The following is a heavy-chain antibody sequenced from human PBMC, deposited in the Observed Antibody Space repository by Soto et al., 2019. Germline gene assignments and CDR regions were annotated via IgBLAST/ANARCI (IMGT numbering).Heavy chain of an antibody. CDR3: ATSFGSGYRAFDD. J-gene: IGHJ4*02. V-gene: IGHV1-69*02. CDR2: FNPILSMS. Sequence: VKVSCKASGDTFKFYTINWVRQAPGLGNEWMGRFNPILSMSNSALRFQGRVTLTADKSTSTAYMVLSSLRSDDTAVYYCATSFGSGYRAFDDWGQGVLVTVAS. D-gene: IGHD3-10*01. CDR1: GDTFKFYT.